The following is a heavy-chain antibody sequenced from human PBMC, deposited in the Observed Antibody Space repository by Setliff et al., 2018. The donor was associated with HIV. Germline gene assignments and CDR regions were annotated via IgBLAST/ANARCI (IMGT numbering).Heavy chain of an antibody. Sequence: GESLKISCKGSGYSFTNYWIAWVRQMSGKGLEWMGSIDPGDSDTRYSPSFQGQVTISADKSISTAFLQWSSLTASDTAMYYCARLGDDNSGYYQFWGQGTLVTVSS. CDR2: IDPGDSDT. D-gene: IGHD3-22*01. CDR3: ARLGDDNSGYYQF. V-gene: IGHV5-51*01. J-gene: IGHJ4*02. CDR1: GYSFTNYW.